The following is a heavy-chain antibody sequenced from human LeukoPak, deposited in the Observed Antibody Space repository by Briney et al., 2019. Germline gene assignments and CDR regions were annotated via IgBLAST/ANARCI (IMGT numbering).Heavy chain of an antibody. V-gene: IGHV4-59*11. CDR3: ARGFSPVGDY. D-gene: IGHD3-10*01. CDR2: IYYSGST. CDR1: GGSISSHY. Sequence: PSETLSLTCTVSGGSISSHYWSWIRQPPGKGLEWIGYIYYSGSTNYNPSLKSRVTISVDTSKNQFSLKLSSVTAADTAVYYCARGFSPVGDYWGQGTLVTVSS. J-gene: IGHJ4*02.